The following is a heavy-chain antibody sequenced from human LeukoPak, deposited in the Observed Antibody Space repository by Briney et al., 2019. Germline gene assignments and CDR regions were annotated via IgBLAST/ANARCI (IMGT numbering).Heavy chain of an antibody. CDR1: GYTFAGYY. CDR3: ARDLTAARQRYYYGMDV. CDR2: INPNSGGT. D-gene: IGHD6-6*01. J-gene: IGHJ6*02. V-gene: IGHV1-2*02. Sequence: ASVKVSCKASGYTFAGYYMHWVRQVPGQGLEWMGWINPNSGGTNYAQKFQGRVTMTRDTSISTAYMELSRLRSDDTAVYYCARDLTAARQRYYYGMDVWGQGTTVTVSS.